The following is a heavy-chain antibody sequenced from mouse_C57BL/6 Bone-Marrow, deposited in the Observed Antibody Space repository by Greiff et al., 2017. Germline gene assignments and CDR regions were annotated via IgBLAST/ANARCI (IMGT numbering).Heavy chain of an antibody. CDR1: GFSFNTYA. CDR3: VRHGGYDGKNYFDY. D-gene: IGHD2-2*01. Sequence: EVKVVESGGGLVQPKGSLKLSCAASGFSFNTYAMNWVRQAPGKGLEWVARIRSKSNNYATYYADSVKDRFTISRDDSESMLYLQMNNLKTEDTAMYYCVRHGGYDGKNYFDYWGQGTTLTVSS. J-gene: IGHJ2*01. V-gene: IGHV10-1*01. CDR2: IRSKSNNYAT.